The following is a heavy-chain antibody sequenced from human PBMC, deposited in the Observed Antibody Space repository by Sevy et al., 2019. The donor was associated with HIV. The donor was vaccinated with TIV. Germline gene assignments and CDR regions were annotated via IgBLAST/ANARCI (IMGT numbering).Heavy chain of an antibody. J-gene: IGHJ6*02. Sequence: SETLSLTCTVSGGSISSYYWSWIRQPAGKGLEWIGRIYTSGNTKYNPSLKSRVTMSVDTSKNQFSLKLSSVTAADTAVYYCARDIVLVVAAISDYYGMDVWGQGTTVTVSS. CDR3: ARDIVLVVAAISDYYGMDV. CDR1: GGSISSYY. CDR2: IYTSGNT. D-gene: IGHD2-15*01. V-gene: IGHV4-4*07.